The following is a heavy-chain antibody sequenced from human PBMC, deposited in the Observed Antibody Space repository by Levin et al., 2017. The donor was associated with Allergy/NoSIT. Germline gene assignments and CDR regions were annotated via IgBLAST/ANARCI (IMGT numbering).Heavy chain of an antibody. Sequence: VASVKVSCKASGYTFTNFGITWVRQAPGQGLEWMGWINTYNGNANYALNLRGRVTMTTDTSTSTAYMELRSLRSDDTAVFYCVRRCSSSSCFGPSFDYWGQGTLVTVSS. V-gene: IGHV1-18*01. CDR1: GYTFTNFG. D-gene: IGHD2-2*01. CDR2: INTYNGNA. CDR3: VRRCSSSSCFGPSFDY. J-gene: IGHJ4*02.